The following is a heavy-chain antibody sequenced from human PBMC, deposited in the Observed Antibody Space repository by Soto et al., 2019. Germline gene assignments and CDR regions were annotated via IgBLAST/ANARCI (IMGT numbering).Heavy chain of an antibody. Sequence: QLVQAGSEVKKPGSSVKVSCQASGGTFSGYVVTWVRQAPGQGLEWMGEFVPLFGTTNYAQRFSGRITITAEESTSTAYMALRTLRADDTAVYYCATHVLVVSSPPYFDNWGQGTLVTVSS. D-gene: IGHD6-6*01. CDR1: GGTFSGYV. V-gene: IGHV1-69*01. CDR2: FVPLFGTT. J-gene: IGHJ4*02. CDR3: ATHVLVVSSPPYFDN.